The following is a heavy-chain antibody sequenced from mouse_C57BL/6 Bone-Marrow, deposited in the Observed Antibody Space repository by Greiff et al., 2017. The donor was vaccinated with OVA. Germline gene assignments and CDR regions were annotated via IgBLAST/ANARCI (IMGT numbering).Heavy chain of an antibody. J-gene: IGHJ4*01. Sequence: VQLQQPGAELVMPGASVKLSCKASGYTFTSYWMHWVKQRPGQGLEWIGEIDPSDSDTNYNQKFKGKSTLTVDKSSSTAYMQLSSLTSEDSAVYYCARDPKDYWGQGTSVTVSS. CDR1: GYTFTSYW. CDR2: IDPSDSDT. V-gene: IGHV1-69*01. CDR3: ARDPKDY.